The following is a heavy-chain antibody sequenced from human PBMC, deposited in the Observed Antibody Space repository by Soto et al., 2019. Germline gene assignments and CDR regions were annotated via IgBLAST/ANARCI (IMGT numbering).Heavy chain of an antibody. Sequence: QLQLQESGSGLVKPSQTLSLTCAVSGGSISSGGYSWSWIRQPPGKGLEWIGYIYHSGSTYYNPSLKSRVTISLDRSKNQFSLKLSSVTAADTAVYYCARGGGVYYYDYGMDVWGQGTTVTVSS. CDR1: GGSISSGGYS. V-gene: IGHV4-30-2*01. CDR2: IYHSGST. D-gene: IGHD2-8*02. J-gene: IGHJ6*02. CDR3: ARGGGVYYYDYGMDV.